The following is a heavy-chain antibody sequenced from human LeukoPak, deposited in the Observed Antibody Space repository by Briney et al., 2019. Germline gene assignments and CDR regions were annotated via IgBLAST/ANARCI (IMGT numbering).Heavy chain of an antibody. J-gene: IGHJ4*02. D-gene: IGHD6-19*01. V-gene: IGHV4-39*07. Sequence: SETLSLTCTVSGGSISSSRDYWGWIRQPPGKGLEWIGEINHSGSTNYNPSLKSRVTISVDTSKNQFSLKLSSVTAADTAVYYCARGKWLGLWGQGTLVTVSS. CDR2: INHSGST. CDR3: ARGKWLGL. CDR1: GGSISSSRDY.